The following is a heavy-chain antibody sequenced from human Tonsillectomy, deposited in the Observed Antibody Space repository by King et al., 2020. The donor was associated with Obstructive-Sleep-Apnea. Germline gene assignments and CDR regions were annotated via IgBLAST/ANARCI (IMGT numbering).Heavy chain of an antibody. CDR3: AREGGRGGYNLYFDY. CDR1: GFIVSSNY. Sequence: VQLVESGGGLVQPGGSLRLSCTASGFIVSSNYMSLVRQAPGKGLEWASVFHSDSTTYYADSVKGRFTISRDNSKNTLYLQMNSLRAEDTAVYYCAREGGRGGYNLYFDYWGQGTLVTVSS. J-gene: IGHJ4*02. CDR2: FHSDSTT. D-gene: IGHD5-24*01. V-gene: IGHV3-66*01.